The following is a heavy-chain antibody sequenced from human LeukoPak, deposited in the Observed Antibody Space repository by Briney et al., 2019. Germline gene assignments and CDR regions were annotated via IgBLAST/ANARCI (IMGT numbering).Heavy chain of an antibody. V-gene: IGHV5-51*01. Sequence: GESLKISCKGPGYNFTNYCIGCVRQMPRQGLEWMGLIYPGDSDTRYVPCFQGKVTISADKSISTAYVQWRSLKASDTAMDYCARSYDSSGYSDSWGQGTLVTVSS. D-gene: IGHD3-22*01. J-gene: IGHJ4*02. CDR1: GYNFTNYC. CDR2: IYPGDSDT. CDR3: ARSYDSSGYSDS.